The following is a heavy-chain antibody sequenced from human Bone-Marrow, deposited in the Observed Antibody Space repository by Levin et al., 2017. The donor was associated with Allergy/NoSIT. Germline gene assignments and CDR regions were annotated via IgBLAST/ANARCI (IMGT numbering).Heavy chain of an antibody. Sequence: LSLTCAASGFPFNTYAMTWVRQAPGRGLEWLSAIRSGAGAASYADSVKGRFTISRDNSRNTLFLQMNSLRAEDTAIYYCAKLGQAGSAAGWGRAFEMWGQGTMVTVSS. V-gene: IGHV3-23*01. J-gene: IGHJ3*02. D-gene: IGHD7-27*01. CDR3: AKLGQAGSAAGWGRAFEM. CDR1: GFPFNTYA. CDR2: IRSGAGAA.